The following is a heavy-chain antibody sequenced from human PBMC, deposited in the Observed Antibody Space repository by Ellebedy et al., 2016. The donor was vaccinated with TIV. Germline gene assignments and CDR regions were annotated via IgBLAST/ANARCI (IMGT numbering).Heavy chain of an antibody. J-gene: IGHJ4*02. CDR1: GYTFTRSA. CDR3: VRDGWVDCNRISSFHY. V-gene: IGHV7-4-1*02. Sequence: AASVKVSCKASGYTFTRSAINWVRQVPGQGPDWMGCSNTDTGNPPYGRGFTGRFVFSLDNSVSTAYLQISSLKAEDTAVYYCVRDGWVDCNRISSFHYWGQGTLVTVSS. D-gene: IGHD2/OR15-2a*01. CDR2: SNTDTGNP.